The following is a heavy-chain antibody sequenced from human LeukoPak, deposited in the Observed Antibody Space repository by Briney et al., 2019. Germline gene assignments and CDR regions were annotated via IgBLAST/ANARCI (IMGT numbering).Heavy chain of an antibody. Sequence: PSETLSLTCAVSGYSISSDYFWGWIRQPPGKGLEWIGSIYRSGSTYYNPSLKSRVTMSIHTSKNQFSLKLSSVTAADTAVYYCARLIVGSPYYFDYWGQGTLVTVSS. CDR1: GYSISSDYF. V-gene: IGHV4-38-2*01. CDR2: IYRSGST. J-gene: IGHJ4*02. D-gene: IGHD1-26*01. CDR3: ARLIVGSPYYFDY.